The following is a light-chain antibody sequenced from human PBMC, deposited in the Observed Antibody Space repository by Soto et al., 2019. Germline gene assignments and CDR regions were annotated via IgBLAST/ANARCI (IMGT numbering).Light chain of an antibody. Sequence: DIVMTQSPLSLPVTPGEPASISCRSSQSLLHSNGYNYLDWYLQKPGQSPQLLIYLGSNRASGVPDRFSGSGSGTDFTQKISRVEAEDVGVYYFTQADTSGQGTKLEIK. CDR3: TQADT. V-gene: IGKV2-28*01. CDR1: QSLLHSNGYNY. CDR2: LGS. J-gene: IGKJ2*01.